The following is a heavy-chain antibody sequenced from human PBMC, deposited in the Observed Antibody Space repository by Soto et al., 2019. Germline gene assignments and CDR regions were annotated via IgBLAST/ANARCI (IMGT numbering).Heavy chain of an antibody. V-gene: IGHV4-31*03. D-gene: IGHD4-17*01. J-gene: IGHJ2*01. CDR3: ARDLYGDNWYFDL. Sequence: QVQLQESGPGLVKPSQTLSLTCTVSGGSISSGGYYWSWIRQHPGKGLEWIGYIDYSGSPYYNPYLRSRVTSSVDTSKRQFSLTLSSVTAALTSVYFCARDLYGDNWYFDLWGRGTLVTVSS. CDR1: GGSISSGGYY. CDR2: IDYSGSP.